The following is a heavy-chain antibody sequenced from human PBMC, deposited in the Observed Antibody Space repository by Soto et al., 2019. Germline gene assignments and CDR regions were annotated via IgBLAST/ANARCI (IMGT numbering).Heavy chain of an antibody. CDR3: ARDPIVGATRFDY. J-gene: IGHJ4*02. CDR1: GGSVSSGSYY. V-gene: IGHV4-61*01. Sequence: NPSETLSLTCTVSGGSVSSGSYYWSWIRQPPGKGLEWIGYIYYSGSTNYNPSLKSRVTISVDTSKNQFSLKLSSVTAADTAVYYCARDPIVGATRFDYWGQGTLVTVSS. CDR2: IYYSGST. D-gene: IGHD1-26*01.